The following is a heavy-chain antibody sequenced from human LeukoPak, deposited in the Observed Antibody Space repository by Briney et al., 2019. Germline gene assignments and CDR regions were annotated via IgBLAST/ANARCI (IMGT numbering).Heavy chain of an antibody. CDR3: ARGSVDYYFDY. D-gene: IGHD3-9*01. CDR1: GGSISSSSYY. CDR2: IYYSGST. J-gene: IGHJ4*02. V-gene: IGHV4-39*01. Sequence: PSETLSHTCTVSGGSISSSSYYWGWIRQPPGKGLEWIGSIYYSGSTYYNPSLKSRVTISVDTSKNQFSLKLSSVTAADTAVYYCARGSVDYYFDYWGQGTLVTVSS.